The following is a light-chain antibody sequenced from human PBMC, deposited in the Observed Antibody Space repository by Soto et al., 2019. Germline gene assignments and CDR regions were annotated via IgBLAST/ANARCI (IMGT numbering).Light chain of an antibody. CDR1: QSVSSN. Sequence: EIVMTQSPATLSVSPGERATLSCRASQSVSSNLAWYHQKPGQGPRLLIYGASNRATGIPARFSGSGSGTEXTLNISSLQFEDFAVYYCQQYNNWPLTFGGGTKVEIK. CDR2: GAS. J-gene: IGKJ4*01. V-gene: IGKV3D-15*01. CDR3: QQYNNWPLT.